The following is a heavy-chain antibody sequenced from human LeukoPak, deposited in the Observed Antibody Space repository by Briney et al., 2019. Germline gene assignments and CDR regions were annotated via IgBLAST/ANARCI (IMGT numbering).Heavy chain of an antibody. CDR1: GGSISSSSW. CDR2: VYHSGSP. CDR3: ARDPNIVSTVSLRAFDI. V-gene: IGHV4-4*02. Sequence: SETLSLTCAVSGGSISSSSWWSWVRQPPGKGLEWIGEVYHSGSPNYNPSFRGRVTISVDKSKNQFSLNLGSLTAADTAVYYCARDPNIVSTVSLRAFDIWGQGTKVSVSS. J-gene: IGHJ3*02. D-gene: IGHD5/OR15-5a*01.